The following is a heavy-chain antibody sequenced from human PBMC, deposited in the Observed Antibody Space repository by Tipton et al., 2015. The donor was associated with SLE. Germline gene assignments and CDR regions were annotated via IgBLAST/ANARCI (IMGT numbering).Heavy chain of an antibody. J-gene: IGHJ5*02. CDR2: INHSGST. D-gene: IGHD6-13*01. CDR3: ARAQRLVRWFDP. V-gene: IGHV4-34*01. CDR1: GGSFSGYY. Sequence: TLSLTCAVYGGSFSGYYWSWIRQSPGKGLEWIGEINHSGSTNYNPSLKRRVTISVDTSKKQFSLKVSSVTAADTAVYYCARAQRLVRWFDPWGQGTLVTVSS.